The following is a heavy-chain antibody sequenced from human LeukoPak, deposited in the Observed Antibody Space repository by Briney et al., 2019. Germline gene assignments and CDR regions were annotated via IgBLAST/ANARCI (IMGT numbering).Heavy chain of an antibody. Sequence: KPSETLSLTCTVSGGSISSYYWGWIRQPPGKGLEWIGYIYYSGSTNYNPSLKSRVTISVDTSKNQFSLKLSSVTAADTAVYYCTRELPAAMGVLNWFDPGGPKPLVTVPS. D-gene: IGHD2-2*01. CDR3: TRELPAAMGVLNWFDP. J-gene: IGHJ5*02. CDR2: IYYSGST. V-gene: IGHV4-59*01. CDR1: GGSISSYY.